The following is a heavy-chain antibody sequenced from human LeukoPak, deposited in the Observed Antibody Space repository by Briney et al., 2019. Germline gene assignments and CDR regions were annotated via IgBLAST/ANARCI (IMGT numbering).Heavy chain of an antibody. D-gene: IGHD2-8*01. CDR2: IKQDGSET. CDR1: GFTFSSYW. CDR3: ARGLGDIVLMVYAYRQWYFDL. V-gene: IGHV3-7*01. Sequence: GGSLRLSCAASGFTFSSYWMSWVRQAPGKGLEWVANIKQDGSETYYVDSVKGRFTISRDNAKNSLYLQMNSLRAEDTAVYYCARGLGDIVLMVYAYRQWYFDLWGRGTLVTVSS. J-gene: IGHJ2*01.